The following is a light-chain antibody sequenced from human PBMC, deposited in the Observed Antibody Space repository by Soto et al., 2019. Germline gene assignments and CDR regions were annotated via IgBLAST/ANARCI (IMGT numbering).Light chain of an antibody. J-gene: IGKJ3*01. V-gene: IGKV1-27*01. CDR3: QKYNSAPFT. Sequence: DIQMTQSPYSLSASVGDRVTITCRASQGINNYLAWYQQKPGQLPKLLIQAASALLSGVPSRFSGSKSGTEFTLTISSLQPEDVATYYCQKYNSAPFTFGPGTKVAIK. CDR1: QGINNY. CDR2: AAS.